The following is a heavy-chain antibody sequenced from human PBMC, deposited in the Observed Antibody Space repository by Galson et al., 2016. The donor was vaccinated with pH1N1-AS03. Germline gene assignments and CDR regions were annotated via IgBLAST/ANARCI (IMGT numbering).Heavy chain of an antibody. Sequence: PALVKPTQTLTLPCSLSGVSVPSSGLAVGWFRLPPGKALEWLALIYWDDAKRFSPSLRNRLTITKDTSRNQAVLTVTNVDPLDTATYFCALPNSWGNAFEIWGPGTMVTVAS. V-gene: IGHV2-5*02. CDR1: GVSVPSSGLA. J-gene: IGHJ3*02. CDR2: IYWDDAK. CDR3: ALPNSWGNAFEI. D-gene: IGHD3-16*01.